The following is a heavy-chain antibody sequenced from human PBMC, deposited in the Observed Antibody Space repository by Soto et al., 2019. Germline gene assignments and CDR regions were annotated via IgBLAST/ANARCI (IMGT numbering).Heavy chain of an antibody. CDR2: IYYSGST. V-gene: IGHV4-59*08. J-gene: IGHJ4*02. Sequence: QVQLQESGPGLVKPSETLSLTCTVSGGSISSYYWSWIRQPPGKGLEWIGYIYYSGSTNCNPSLKSRVTISVDTSKNQFSLKLSSVTAADTAVYYCARLLNGFFDYWGQGTLVTVSS. CDR1: GGSISSYY. D-gene: IGHD4-17*01. CDR3: ARLLNGFFDY.